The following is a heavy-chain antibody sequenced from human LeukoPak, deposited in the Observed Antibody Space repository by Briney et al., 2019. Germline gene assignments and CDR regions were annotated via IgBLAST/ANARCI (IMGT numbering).Heavy chain of an antibody. Sequence: ASVKVSCKASGYTFTSYSMNWVRQAPGQGPEWMGIINPSDASTTYAQKFQGRVTMTRDMSTSTVYMELSSLRSEDTAVYYCARLARYSWSPISPLYYYYYMDVWGKGTTVTISS. J-gene: IGHJ6*03. D-gene: IGHD1-26*01. CDR2: INPSDAST. CDR3: ARLARYSWSPISPLYYYYYMDV. V-gene: IGHV1-46*01. CDR1: GYTFTSYS.